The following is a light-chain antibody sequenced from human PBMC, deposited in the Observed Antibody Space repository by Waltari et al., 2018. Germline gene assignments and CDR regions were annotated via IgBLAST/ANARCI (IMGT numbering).Light chain of an antibody. J-gene: IGKJ4*01. CDR3: QQRSNGGDLT. CDR1: QSVSSY. Sequence: EIVLTQSPATLSLSPGERATLSCRASQSVSSYLAWYQQKPGQAPRLLIYDASNRATGIPARFSGSGSGTDFTLTISSLEPEDFVVYYCQQRSNGGDLTFGGGTKVEIK. V-gene: IGKV3-11*01. CDR2: DAS.